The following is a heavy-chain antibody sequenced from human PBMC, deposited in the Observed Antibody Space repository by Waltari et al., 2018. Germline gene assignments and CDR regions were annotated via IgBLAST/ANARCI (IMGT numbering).Heavy chain of an antibody. Sequence: QVQLQESGPGLVKPSETLSLTCTVSGGSISSPYWSWIRQPPGKGLEWIAYIYFSGSTNYNPSLKSRVTISVDTSKNQFSLKLSSVTAADTAVYYCARASSGWGYAFHICGQGTMFTVSS. J-gene: IGHJ3*02. CDR1: GGSISSPY. D-gene: IGHD6-19*01. CDR3: ARASSGWGYAFHI. CDR2: IYFSGST. V-gene: IGHV4-59*11.